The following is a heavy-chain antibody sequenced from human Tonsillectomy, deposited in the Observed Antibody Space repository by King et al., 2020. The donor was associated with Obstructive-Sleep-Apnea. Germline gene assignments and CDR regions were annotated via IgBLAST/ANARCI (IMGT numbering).Heavy chain of an antibody. CDR1: GYSFTKFW. D-gene: IGHD3-10*01. CDR2: IKPGDSYS. J-gene: IGHJ4*02. V-gene: IGHV5-10-1*01. CDR3: VRHLPMATHPRDY. Sequence: VQLVQSGAEMIKPGESLRISCQGSGYSFTKFWISWVRQMPGKGLEWMGRIKPGDSYSNYSPSFQGHVTISTDNSISTAYLQWSSLKASDTAMYFCVRHLPMATHPRDYWGQGTLVTVSS.